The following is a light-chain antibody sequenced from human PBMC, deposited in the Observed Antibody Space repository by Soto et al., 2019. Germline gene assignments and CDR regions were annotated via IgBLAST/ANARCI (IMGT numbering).Light chain of an antibody. CDR1: QPASQT. Sequence: EIVMTQSPGTLSVSPGERVTLFCRASQPASQTLAWYQQKPGQAPRLLIYGASTRATGTPARFSGSGSGREFTLTISSLQSEDSAVYYCQQYKIWPLTFGQGTRVEIK. CDR2: GAS. J-gene: IGKJ5*01. V-gene: IGKV3-15*01. CDR3: QQYKIWPLT.